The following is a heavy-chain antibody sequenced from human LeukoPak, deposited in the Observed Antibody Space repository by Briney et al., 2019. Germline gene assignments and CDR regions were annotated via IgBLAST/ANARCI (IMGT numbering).Heavy chain of an antibody. CDR3: ATSALGYCSSTSCHRGY. Sequence: GASVKVSCKVSGYTLTELSMHWVRQAPGKGLEWMGGFDPEDGETIYAQKLQGRVTMTEDTSTDTAYMELSSLRSEDTAVYYCATSALGYCSSTSCHRGYWGQGTLVTVSS. CDR2: FDPEDGET. D-gene: IGHD2-2*01. CDR1: GYTLTELS. J-gene: IGHJ4*02. V-gene: IGHV1-24*01.